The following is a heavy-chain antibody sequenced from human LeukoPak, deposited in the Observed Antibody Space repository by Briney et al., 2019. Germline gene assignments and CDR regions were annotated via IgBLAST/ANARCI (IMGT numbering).Heavy chain of an antibody. CDR2: SGSVGNT. CDR1: GFTFSNYA. CDR3: ASMGATWQFTA. J-gene: IGHJ5*02. V-gene: IGHV3-23*01. Sequence: GGSLRLSCAASGFTFSNYAMSWVRQAPGKGLEWVSASGSVGNTYYADSVKGRFTISRDNYKNTLYLQMNSRRAEDTAVYYCASMGATWQFTAWGEGTLVTVSS. D-gene: IGHD1-26*01.